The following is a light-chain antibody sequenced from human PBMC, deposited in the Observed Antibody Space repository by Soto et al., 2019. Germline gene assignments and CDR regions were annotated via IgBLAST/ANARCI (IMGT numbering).Light chain of an antibody. CDR3: CSYAGSSTLL. Sequence: QSVLTQPASVSGSPGQSITISCTGTSSDVGSYNLVSWYQHHPGKAPKLMIYEDTKRPSGVSNRFSGSKSGNTASLTISGLQAEDEADYYCCSYAGSSTLLFGGGTQLTVL. J-gene: IGLJ2*01. CDR2: EDT. CDR1: SSDVGSYNL. V-gene: IGLV2-23*01.